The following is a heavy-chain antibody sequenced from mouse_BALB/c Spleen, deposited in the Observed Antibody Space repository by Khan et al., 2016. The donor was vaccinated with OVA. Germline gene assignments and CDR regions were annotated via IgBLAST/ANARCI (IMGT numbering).Heavy chain of an antibody. CDR3: AISGLRWDFDY. D-gene: IGHD1-1*01. J-gene: IGHJ2*01. CDR2: INPSTGYT. V-gene: IGHV1-7*01. Sequence: VQLQQSGAELAKPGASVKMSCKASGYTFINYWILWVKQRPGQGLEWIGYINPSTGYTEYNQNFKDKATLTADKSSSTAYMQLSSLTSEDSAVYYGAISGLRWDFDYWGQGTTLTVSS. CDR1: GYTFINYW.